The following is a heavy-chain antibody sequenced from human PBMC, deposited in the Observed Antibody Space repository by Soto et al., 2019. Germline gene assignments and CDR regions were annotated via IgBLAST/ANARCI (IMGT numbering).Heavy chain of an antibody. J-gene: IGHJ6*02. CDR2: IYYSGST. CDR1: GGSINTYY. D-gene: IGHD3-10*01. CDR3: ARARPAMVRGVVYYYYGMDV. Sequence: SETLSLTCTVSGGSINTYYWNWIRQPPGKRLEWIGYIYYSGSTHYNPSLQSRVTISVDTSKNQFSLKLSSVTAADTAVYYCARARPAMVRGVVYYYYGMDVWGQGTTVTVSS. V-gene: IGHV4-59*08.